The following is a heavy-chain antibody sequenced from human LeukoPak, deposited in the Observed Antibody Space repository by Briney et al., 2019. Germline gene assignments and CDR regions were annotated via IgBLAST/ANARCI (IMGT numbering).Heavy chain of an antibody. CDR1: GYTFTSYG. CDR3: ARDIGKPLLWFGEFPLYFDY. CDR2: ISAYNGNT. V-gene: IGHV1-18*01. Sequence: GASVKFSCKASGYTFTSYGISWVRQAPGQGLEWMGWISAYNGNTNYAQKLQGRVTMTTDTSTSTAYMELRSLRSDDTAVYYCARDIGKPLLWFGEFPLYFDYWGQGTLVTVSS. J-gene: IGHJ4*02. D-gene: IGHD3-10*01.